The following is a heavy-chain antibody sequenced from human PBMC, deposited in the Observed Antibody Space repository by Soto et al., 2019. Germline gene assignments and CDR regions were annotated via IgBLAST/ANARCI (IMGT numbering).Heavy chain of an antibody. CDR2: ISYDGSNK. CDR1: EFIFSGGR. Sequence: PGGSHRLSCAAAEFIFSGGRMHRDRQAPGKGLEWVAVISYDGSNKYYADSVKGRFTISRDNSKNKLYLQMNSLRAEDTAVYYCAKELFYLDHWGQGTLVTVSS. CDR3: AKELFYLDH. V-gene: IGHV3-30*18. J-gene: IGHJ4*02.